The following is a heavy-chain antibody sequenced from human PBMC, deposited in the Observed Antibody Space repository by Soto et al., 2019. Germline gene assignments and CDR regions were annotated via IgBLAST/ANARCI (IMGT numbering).Heavy chain of an antibody. J-gene: IGHJ5*02. CDR2: ISAYNGNT. V-gene: IGHV1-18*01. Sequence: ASVKVSCKASGYTFTSYGISWVRQAPGQGLEWMGWISAYNGNTNYAQKLQGRVTMTTDTSTSTAYMELRSLRSDDTAVYYCARVGDFWSGYFKGWFDPWGQGTLVTVSS. CDR1: GYTFTSYG. CDR3: ARVGDFWSGYFKGWFDP. D-gene: IGHD3-3*01.